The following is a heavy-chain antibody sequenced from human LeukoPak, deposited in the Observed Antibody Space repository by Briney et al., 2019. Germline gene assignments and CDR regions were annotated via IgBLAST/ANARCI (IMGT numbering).Heavy chain of an antibody. J-gene: IGHJ4*02. D-gene: IGHD3-10*01. CDR3: VISRGGTVTGLYCFDY. CDR1: GFTVSSDY. V-gene: IGHV3-66*01. CDR2: IYSGGST. Sequence: GGSLRLSCAASGFTVSSDYMNWVRRAPGKGLEWVSVIYSGGSTYYADSVKGRFTISRDNSKNTLYLQMNSLRAEDTAVYYCVISRGGTVTGLYCFDYWGQGTLVTVSS.